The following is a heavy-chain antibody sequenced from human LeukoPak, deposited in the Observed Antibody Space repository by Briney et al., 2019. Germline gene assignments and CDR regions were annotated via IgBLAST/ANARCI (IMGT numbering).Heavy chain of an antibody. CDR2: IKQDGSEK. J-gene: IGHJ6*02. V-gene: IGHV3-7*01. Sequence: QPGGSLRPSCAASGFTFSSYWMSWVRQAPGKGLEWVANIKQDGSEKYYVDSVKGRFTISRDNAKNSLYLQMNSLRAEDTAVYYCARVPYSGSYYYYCGMDVWGQGTTVTVSS. CDR3: ARVPYSGSYYYYCGMDV. D-gene: IGHD1-26*01. CDR1: GFTFSSYW.